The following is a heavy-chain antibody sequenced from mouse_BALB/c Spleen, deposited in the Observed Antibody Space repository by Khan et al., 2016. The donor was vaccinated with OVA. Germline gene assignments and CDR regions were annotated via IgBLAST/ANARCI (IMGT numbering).Heavy chain of an antibody. CDR1: GFSLTSYG. J-gene: IGHJ4*01. CDR3: AKWGDVYAGDY. V-gene: IGHV2-3*01. Sequence: QVQLKQSGPGLVAPSQSLSLTCAVSGFSLTSYGVSWVRQPPGKGLEWVGVIWGDGSKNYHSALISRLSISKDNSKSQLFLKLNSLQTDDTATYYCAKWGDVYAGDYWGQGTSVTVSS. D-gene: IGHD2-13*01. CDR2: IWGDGSK.